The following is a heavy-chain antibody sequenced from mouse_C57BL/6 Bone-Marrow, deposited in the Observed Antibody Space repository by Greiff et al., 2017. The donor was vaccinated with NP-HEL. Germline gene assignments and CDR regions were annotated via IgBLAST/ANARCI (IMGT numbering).Heavy chain of an antibody. D-gene: IGHD1-1*01. CDR1: GYTFTSYW. CDR2: IHPSDSDT. CDR3: AILITTVVATSNWETWFAY. V-gene: IGHV1-74*01. Sequence: QVQLQQPGAELVKPGASVKVSCKASGYTFTSYWMHWVKQRPGQGLEWIGRIHPSDSDTNYNQKFKGKATLTVDKSSSTAYMQLSSLTSEDSAVYYCAILITTVVATSNWETWFAYWGQGTLVTVSA. J-gene: IGHJ3*01.